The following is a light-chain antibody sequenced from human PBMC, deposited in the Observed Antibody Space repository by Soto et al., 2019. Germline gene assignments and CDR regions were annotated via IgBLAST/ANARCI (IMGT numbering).Light chain of an antibody. V-gene: IGLV2-23*02. J-gene: IGLJ1*01. Sequence: QSELTQPASVSGSPGQSITISCTGTSSDVGSYNLVSWYQQHPGKAPKLMIYEVSKRPSGVSNRFSGSKSGNTASLTISGLQAEDEADYYCCSYAGSRVFGTGTKLTVL. CDR2: EVS. CDR3: CSYAGSRV. CDR1: SSDVGSYNL.